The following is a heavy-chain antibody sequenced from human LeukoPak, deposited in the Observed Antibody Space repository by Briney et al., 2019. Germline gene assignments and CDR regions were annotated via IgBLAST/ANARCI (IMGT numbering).Heavy chain of an antibody. CDR2: ISYDGSNK. CDR3: AKDRGSTWYPDYNFDY. J-gene: IGHJ4*02. CDR1: GFTFSSYA. D-gene: IGHD6-13*01. Sequence: GGSLRLSCAASGFTFSSYAMHWVRQAPGKGLEWVAVISYDGSNKYYADSVKGRFTISRDNSKNTLYLQMNSLRAEDTAIYFCAKDRGSTWYPDYNFDYWGQGTLVTVSS. V-gene: IGHV3-30*04.